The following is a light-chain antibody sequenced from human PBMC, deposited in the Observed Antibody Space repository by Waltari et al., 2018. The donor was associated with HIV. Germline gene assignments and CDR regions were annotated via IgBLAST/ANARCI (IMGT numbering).Light chain of an antibody. CDR1: QSMGDS. CDR3: QQTYNLPLT. J-gene: IGKJ4*01. Sequence: DVKLTQSPSSLSASVGDRVTITCRASQSMGDSLSWVHVRSNNAPKLLIYGASSVQTGCPPRVRGGRSGTDFTLTIVNRQPEDFATYYCQQTYNLPLTFGGGTNVDVK. V-gene: IGKV1-39*01. CDR2: GAS.